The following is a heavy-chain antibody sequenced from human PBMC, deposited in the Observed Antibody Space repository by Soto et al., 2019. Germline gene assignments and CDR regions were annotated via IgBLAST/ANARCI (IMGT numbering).Heavy chain of an antibody. Sequence: SPLRFSWKRLGEKCSCYAMTWVRKDPGQGLEWMGGIIPIFGTANYAQKFQGRVTITADESTSTAYMELSSLRSEDTAVYYWARDQGYYGSGSYIHGMDVWGQGTTVTVSS. CDR3: ARDQGYYGSGSYIHGMDV. CDR1: GEKCSCYA. V-gene: IGHV1-69*13. CDR2: IIPIFGTA. D-gene: IGHD3-10*01. J-gene: IGHJ6*02.